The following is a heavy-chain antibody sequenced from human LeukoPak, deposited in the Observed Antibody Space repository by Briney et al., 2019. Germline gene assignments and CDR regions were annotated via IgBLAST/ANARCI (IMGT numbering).Heavy chain of an antibody. CDR1: GGSFSGYY. CDR3: ARRNERRATGAFDI. V-gene: IGHV4-34*01. Sequence: WETLSLTCAVYGGSFSGYYWSWIRQPPGKGLELIGEINHSGSTNYNPSLTSRVTISVDTSTNKSSLKLSSVTAADTAVYYCARRNERRATGAFDICGQGTMVTVSS. J-gene: IGHJ3*02. CDR2: INHSGST. D-gene: IGHD1-1*01.